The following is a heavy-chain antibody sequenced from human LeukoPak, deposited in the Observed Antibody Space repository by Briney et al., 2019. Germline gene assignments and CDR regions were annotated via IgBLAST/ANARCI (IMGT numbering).Heavy chain of an antibody. Sequence: GGSLRLSCAASGFTVGSKYMNWVRQAPGKGLEWVSILYSGSDTYYSDSVKGRFTISRDDSKNTLSLQMNSLKAEDTAVYYCARVGDHYHWYFDLWGRGTLVTVSS. CDR2: LYSGSDT. J-gene: IGHJ2*01. CDR3: ARVGDHYHWYFDL. V-gene: IGHV3-53*01. D-gene: IGHD3-10*01. CDR1: GFTVGSKY.